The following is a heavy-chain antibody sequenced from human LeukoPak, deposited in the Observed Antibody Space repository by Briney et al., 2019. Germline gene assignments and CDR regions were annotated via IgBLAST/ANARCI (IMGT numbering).Heavy chain of an antibody. J-gene: IGHJ4*02. Sequence: GASVKVSCKASGCTFTSYGINWVRQAPGQGLEWMGWMDPNNGNTVYAHKFQGRVTITRNTSISTAYMELSSLRSEDTAVYYCARAPRPDYFDYWGQGTLVTVSS. CDR3: ARAPRPDYFDY. CDR1: GCTFTSYG. V-gene: IGHV1-8*03. CDR2: MDPNNGNT.